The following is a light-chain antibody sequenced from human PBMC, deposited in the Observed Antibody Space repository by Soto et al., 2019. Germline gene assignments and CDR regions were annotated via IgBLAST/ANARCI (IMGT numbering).Light chain of an antibody. CDR3: QQYYDIPSLT. V-gene: IGKV1-33*01. CDR2: DAS. CDR1: QYITTY. J-gene: IGKJ4*01. Sequence: DVQLTQSPSSLSASVGDRVTITCPASQYITTYLHWYQQKPGKAPKLLISDASSLAPGVPSRFSGSGSGTDFSFTISSLHPEDSAIYSCQQYYDIPSLTFGGGSTVE.